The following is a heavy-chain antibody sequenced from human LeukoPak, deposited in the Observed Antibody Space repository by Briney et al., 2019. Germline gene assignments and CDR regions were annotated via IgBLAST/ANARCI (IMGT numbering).Heavy chain of an antibody. D-gene: IGHD1-26*01. CDR2: INHSGST. CDR3: ARVGRIGSGYYYYYYMDV. J-gene: IGHJ6*03. Sequence: SETLSLTCAVYGGSFSGYYWSWIRQPPGKGLEWIGEINHSGSTNYNPSLKSRVTISVDTSKNQFSLKLSSVTAADTAVYYCARVGRIGSGYYYYYYMDVWGNGTTVTVSS. V-gene: IGHV4-34*01. CDR1: GGSFSGYY.